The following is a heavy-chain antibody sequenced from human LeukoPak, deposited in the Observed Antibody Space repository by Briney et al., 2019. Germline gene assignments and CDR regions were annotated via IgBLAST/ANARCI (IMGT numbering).Heavy chain of an antibody. CDR2: INPNSVGT. J-gene: IGHJ4*02. V-gene: IGHV1-2*02. Sequence: ASVKVSCKASGYTFTGYYMHWVRQAPGQGLEWMGWINPNSVGTNYAQTFQGRVTMTRDTSISTAYMELSRLRSDDTAVYYCARVDYYDSSNFDYWGQGTLVTVSS. D-gene: IGHD3-22*01. CDR3: ARVDYYDSSNFDY. CDR1: GYTFTGYY.